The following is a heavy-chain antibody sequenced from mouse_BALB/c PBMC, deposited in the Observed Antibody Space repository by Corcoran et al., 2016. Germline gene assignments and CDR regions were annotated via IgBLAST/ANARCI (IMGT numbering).Heavy chain of an antibody. V-gene: IGHV14-3*02. CDR3: ARWRDDYWYAMDY. Sequence: EVQLQQSGAELVKPGASVKLSCTASGFNIKDTYMHWVKQRPEQGLEWIGRIDPANGNTKYDPKFQGKATITADTSSNTAYLQLSSLTSEDTAVYYCARWRDDYWYAMDYWGQGTSVTVSS. CDR2: IDPANGNT. CDR1: GFNIKDTY. D-gene: IGHD2-4*01. J-gene: IGHJ4*01.